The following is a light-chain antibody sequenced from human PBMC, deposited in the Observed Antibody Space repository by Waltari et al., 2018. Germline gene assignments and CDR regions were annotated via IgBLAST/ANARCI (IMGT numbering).Light chain of an antibody. V-gene: IGLV2-11*01. CDR2: DVT. Sequence: QSALTQPRSVSGSPGQSVTSPCTGTNSDVGCYNWVSWYQQHPGKAPKVIIYDVTKRPSGVPDRFSGSKSGDMASLTISGIQADDEADYYCCSFAGTPYVCGTGTKVIVL. J-gene: IGLJ1*01. CDR3: CSFAGTPYV. CDR1: NSDVGCYNW.